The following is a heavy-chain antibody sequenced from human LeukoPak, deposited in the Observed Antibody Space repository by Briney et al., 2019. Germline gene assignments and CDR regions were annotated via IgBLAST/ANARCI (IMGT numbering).Heavy chain of an antibody. CDR1: GFTFSSYA. Sequence: GRSLRLSCAASGFTFSSYAMHWVRQAPGKGLEWVAVISYDGSNKYYADSVKGRFTISRDNAKNSLYLQMNSLRAEDTAVYYCARITMVRGARKDDFWGQGTLVTVSS. V-gene: IGHV3-30*04. CDR3: ARITMVRGARKDDF. CDR2: ISYDGSNK. J-gene: IGHJ4*02. D-gene: IGHD3-10*01.